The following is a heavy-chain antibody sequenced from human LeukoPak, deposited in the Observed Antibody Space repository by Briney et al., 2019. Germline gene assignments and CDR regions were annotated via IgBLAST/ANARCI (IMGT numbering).Heavy chain of an antibody. J-gene: IGHJ3*02. Sequence: PSETLSLTCAVSGGSISTSNWWSWVRQAPGRGLEWVSSISSSGSSIYYANSVKGRFTISRDNAKTSLYLQINSLRAEDTAVYYCARDSYWLGGTIGAFDIWGQGTMVTVSS. CDR2: ISSSGSSI. V-gene: IGHV3-21*01. CDR3: ARDSYWLGGTIGAFDI. D-gene: IGHD3-10*01. CDR1: GGSISTSN.